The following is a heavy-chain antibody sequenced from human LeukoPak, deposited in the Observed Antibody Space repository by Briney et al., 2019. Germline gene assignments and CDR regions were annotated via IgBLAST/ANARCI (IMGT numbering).Heavy chain of an antibody. CDR3: ARDLGPSRAAAGSAGY. J-gene: IGHJ4*02. CDR2: VSDYNGKT. Sequence: ASVKVSCKASGYTFTNYGINWVRQAPGQGLEWMGWVSDYNGKTNYAQKLQGRVTMTTDTSTSTAYMELGSLRSDDTAVYYCARDLGPSRAAAGSAGYWGQGTLVTVSS. CDR1: GYTFTNYG. V-gene: IGHV1-18*01. D-gene: IGHD6-13*01.